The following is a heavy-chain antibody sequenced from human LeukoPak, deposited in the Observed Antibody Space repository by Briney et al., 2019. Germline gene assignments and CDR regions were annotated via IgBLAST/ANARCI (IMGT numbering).Heavy chain of an antibody. V-gene: IGHV3-30*01. CDR2: ISPDGSNK. CDR1: GFTFSGYA. CDR3: ARGAGTTVYYMDV. J-gene: IGHJ6*03. Sequence: GGSLRLSCAASGFTFSGYAMHWVRQAPGKGLEWVAVISPDGSNKYYAAPVKGQFTISRDNSKDTLSLQMNSLRPEDTAVYYCARGAGTTVYYMDVWGKGTTVTVSS. D-gene: IGHD1-7*01.